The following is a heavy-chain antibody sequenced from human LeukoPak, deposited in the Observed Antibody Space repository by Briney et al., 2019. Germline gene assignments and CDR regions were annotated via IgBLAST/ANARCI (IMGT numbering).Heavy chain of an antibody. CDR1: GGSISSSSYY. D-gene: IGHD3-16*01. J-gene: IGHJ3*02. CDR2: TYYSGGT. Sequence: SETLSLTCTVSGGSISSSSYYWGWIRQPPGKGLEWIGSTYYSGGTYYNPSLKSRVTISVDTSKNQFSLKLSSVTAADTAVYYCARTLMITFADAFDIWGQGTMVTVSS. V-gene: IGHV4-39*07. CDR3: ARTLMITFADAFDI.